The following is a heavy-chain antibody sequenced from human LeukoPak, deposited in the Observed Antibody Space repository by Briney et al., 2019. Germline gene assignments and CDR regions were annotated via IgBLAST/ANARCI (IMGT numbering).Heavy chain of an antibody. D-gene: IGHD2-2*01. Sequence: GGSLRLSCAASGFTFSSYAMSWVRQAPGKGLEWVSAISGSGGSTYYADSVKGRFTISRDNSKNTLYLQMNSLRAEDTAVYYCAKDLTPLPYCSSTSCYPDGPQNDYWGQGTLVTVSS. CDR3: AKDLTPLPYCSSTSCYPDGPQNDY. CDR1: GFTFSSYA. J-gene: IGHJ4*02. V-gene: IGHV3-23*01. CDR2: ISGSGGST.